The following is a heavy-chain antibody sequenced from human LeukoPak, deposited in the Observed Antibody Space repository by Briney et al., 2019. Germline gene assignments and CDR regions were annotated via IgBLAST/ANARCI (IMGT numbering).Heavy chain of an antibody. Sequence: GGSLRLSCAASGFTFTSYAFHWVRQAPGKGLEWVTVISHDDKNRYYADSVKGRFTISRDNSKNTVYLQTNSLRVEDTAVYFCVRDRDTSGWLYWGQGTLVTVSS. D-gene: IGHD6-19*01. CDR3: VRDRDTSGWLY. CDR1: GFTFTSYA. V-gene: IGHV3-30*04. J-gene: IGHJ4*02. CDR2: ISHDDKNR.